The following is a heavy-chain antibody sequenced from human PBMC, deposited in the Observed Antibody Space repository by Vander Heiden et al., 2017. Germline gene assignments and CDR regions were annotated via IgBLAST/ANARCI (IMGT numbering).Heavy chain of an antibody. CDR3: ARSYPVTIFGVVIGVGAFDI. Sequence: EVQLVESGGGLVQPGGALRPGWAASGFTVSSHDMHWVHQATGKGLECVSAICTAGGTYYPGSVKGRFTISRENAKNSLYLQMNSLRAGDTAVYYCARSYPVTIFGVVIGVGAFDIWGQGTMVTVSS. D-gene: IGHD3-3*01. V-gene: IGHV3-13*01. CDR1: GFTVSSHD. J-gene: IGHJ3*02. CDR2: ICTAGGT.